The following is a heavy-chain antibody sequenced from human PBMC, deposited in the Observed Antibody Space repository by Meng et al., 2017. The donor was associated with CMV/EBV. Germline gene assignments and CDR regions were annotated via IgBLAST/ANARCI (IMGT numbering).Heavy chain of an antibody. CDR3: VRDHNWGPDY. J-gene: IGHJ4*02. D-gene: IGHD1-1*01. CDR2: IYPNSGGT. Sequence: QVQLVRPGAEVTSPGASVQVTCQTYGYRYSDQYMQWVRQAHGQGREWMGWIYPNSGGTHYAQKFQDRVTMTRDTSISTVYMELSRLTSDDTAVYYCVRDHNWGPDYWGQGTLVTVSS. CDR1: GYRYSDQY. V-gene: IGHV1-2*02.